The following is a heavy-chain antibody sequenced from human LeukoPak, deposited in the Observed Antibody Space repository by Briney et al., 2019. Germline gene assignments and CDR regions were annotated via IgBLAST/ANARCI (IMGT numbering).Heavy chain of an antibody. D-gene: IGHD6-19*01. CDR2: IYYSGST. V-gene: IGHV4-59*08. J-gene: IGHJ5*02. CDR3: ARQWLVRYWFDP. Sequence: SGTLSLTCTVSGGSISSYYWSWIRQPPGKGLEWIGYIYYSGSTNYNPSLKSRVTISVDTSKNQFSLTLSSVTAADTAVYYCARQWLVRYWFDPWGQGTLVTVSS. CDR1: GGSISSYY.